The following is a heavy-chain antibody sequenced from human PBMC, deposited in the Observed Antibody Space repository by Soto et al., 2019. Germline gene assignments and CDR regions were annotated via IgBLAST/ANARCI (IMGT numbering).Heavy chain of an antibody. CDR2: ISAYNGNT. CDR3: AIQALRYCSGGSCSFDI. J-gene: IGHJ3*02. V-gene: IGHV1-18*04. Sequence: AXVKVSCKASGYTFTSCGISWVRQAPGEGLEWMGWISAYNGNTNYAQKLQGRVTMTTDTSTSTAYMELRSLRSDDTAVYYCAIQALRYCSGGSCSFDIWGQGTMVTVSS. D-gene: IGHD2-15*01. CDR1: GYTFTSCG.